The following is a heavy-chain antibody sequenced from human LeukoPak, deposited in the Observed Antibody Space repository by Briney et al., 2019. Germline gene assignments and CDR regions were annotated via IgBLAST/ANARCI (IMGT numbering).Heavy chain of an antibody. CDR1: GFTFDDYA. CDR2: ISWNSGSI. CDR3: AKDIADYYYTGMDV. J-gene: IGHJ6*02. Sequence: SLRLSCAASGFTFDDYAMHWVRQAPGKGLEWVSGISWNSGSIGYADSVKGRFTISRDNAKNSLYLQMNSLRAEDTALYYCAKDIADYYYTGMDVWAQGPTVPVSS. V-gene: IGHV3-9*01.